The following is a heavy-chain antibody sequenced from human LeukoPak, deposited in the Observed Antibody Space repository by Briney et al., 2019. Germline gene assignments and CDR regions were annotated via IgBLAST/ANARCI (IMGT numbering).Heavy chain of an antibody. V-gene: IGHV4-59*08. D-gene: IGHD6-13*01. CDR3: AGPGYSGNSWYYAFDI. CDR2: IYYSGST. J-gene: IGHJ3*02. CDR1: GGSISSYY. Sequence: SETLSLTCTVSGGSISSYYWSWIRQPPGKGLEWIGYIYYSGSTNYNPSLKSRVTISVDTSKNQFSLKLSSVTAADTAVYYCAGPGYSGNSWYYAFDIWGQGTMVTVSS.